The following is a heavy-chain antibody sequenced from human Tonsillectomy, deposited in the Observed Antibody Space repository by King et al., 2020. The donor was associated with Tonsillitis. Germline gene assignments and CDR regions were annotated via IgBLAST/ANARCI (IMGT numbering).Heavy chain of an antibody. D-gene: IGHD2-21*01. CDR3: AREFQLLFGFDP. CDR2: IIPVFGPP. CDR1: GGSFNNYA. Sequence: VQLVESGAEVKKPGSSVKISCKASGGSFNNYAINWVRLAPGKGLEWMGRIIPVFGPPNYAQKFRGRVTITADESTSSFNMEVSSLRSEDTAVYYCAREFQLLFGFDPWGQGTLVTVSS. J-gene: IGHJ5*02. V-gene: IGHV1-69*01.